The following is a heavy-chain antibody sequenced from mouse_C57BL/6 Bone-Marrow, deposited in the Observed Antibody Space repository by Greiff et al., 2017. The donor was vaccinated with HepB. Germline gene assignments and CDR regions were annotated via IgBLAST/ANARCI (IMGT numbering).Heavy chain of an antibody. J-gene: IGHJ3*01. CDR1: GYAFSSYW. Sequence: VQLVESGAELVKPGASVKISCKASGYAFSSYWMNWVKQRPGKGLEWIGQIYPGDGDTNYNGKFKGKATLTADKSSSTAYMQLSSLTSEDSAVYFCARRKNYSNYWFAYWGQGTLVTVSA. D-gene: IGHD2-5*01. CDR2: IYPGDGDT. CDR3: ARRKNYSNYWFAY. V-gene: IGHV1-80*01.